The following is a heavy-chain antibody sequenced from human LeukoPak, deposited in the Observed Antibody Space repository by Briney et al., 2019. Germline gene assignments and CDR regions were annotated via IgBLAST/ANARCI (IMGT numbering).Heavy chain of an antibody. Sequence: GGSLRLSCAASGFTFSSYWMSWVRQAPGKGLEWVANVRQDGSEKNYVDSVKGRFTISRDNAKNSLYLQMNSLRVEDTAVYYCARDKMQQSTEGSNFDHWGQGTLVTVSS. CDR2: VRQDGSEK. J-gene: IGHJ4*02. V-gene: IGHV3-7*01. D-gene: IGHD6-13*01. CDR1: GFTFSSYW. CDR3: ARDKMQQSTEGSNFDH.